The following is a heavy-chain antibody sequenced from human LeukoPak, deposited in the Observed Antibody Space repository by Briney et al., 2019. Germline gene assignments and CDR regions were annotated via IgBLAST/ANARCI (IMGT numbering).Heavy chain of an antibody. V-gene: IGHV1-18*01. Sequence: ASVKVSCKASGYTFTSFGISWVRQAPGQGLERMGWISAFNGYTNYAQKLQGRVSMTTDTSTGTAYMELRSLRSDDTAVYYCARAKRYYYDSSGSQSFYFDYWGQGTLVTVSS. CDR2: ISAFNGYT. CDR3: ARAKRYYYDSSGSQSFYFDY. D-gene: IGHD3-22*01. J-gene: IGHJ4*02. CDR1: GYTFTSFG.